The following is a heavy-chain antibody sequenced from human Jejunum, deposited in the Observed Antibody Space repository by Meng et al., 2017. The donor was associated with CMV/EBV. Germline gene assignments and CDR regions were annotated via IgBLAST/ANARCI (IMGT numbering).Heavy chain of an antibody. D-gene: IGHD2-2*01. Sequence: FSPYSMNWVRQTPGKGLEWISFISRSSDTIYYADSVKGRFTTSRDNAKNSLYLQMNSLRAEDTAVYYCAREGCTSSTCYPLSDVYLWGQGTLVTVSS. CDR1: FSPYS. CDR2: ISRSSDTI. V-gene: IGHV3-48*04. J-gene: IGHJ4*02. CDR3: AREGCTSSTCYPLSDVYL.